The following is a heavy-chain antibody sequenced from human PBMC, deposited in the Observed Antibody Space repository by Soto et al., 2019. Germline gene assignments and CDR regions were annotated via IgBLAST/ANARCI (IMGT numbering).Heavy chain of an antibody. CDR2: IIPVFGTA. CDR1: GGSLSNYG. J-gene: IGHJ6*02. Sequence: SVKVSCKASGGSLSNYGISWVRQAPGQGLEWMGGIIPVFGTANYAQKFQGRVTITADESTNIVYMDVTSLRSEVTAVYYCARGDATKIVVTTYYAMDVWGQGTTVTVSS. CDR3: ARGDATKIVVTTYYAMDV. V-gene: IGHV1-69*13. D-gene: IGHD4-17*01.